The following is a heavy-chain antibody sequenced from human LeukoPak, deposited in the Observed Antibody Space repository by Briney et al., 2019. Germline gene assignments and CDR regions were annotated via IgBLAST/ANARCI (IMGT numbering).Heavy chain of an antibody. CDR2: INIDGSST. J-gene: IGHJ6*03. D-gene: IGHD6-13*01. CDR1: GFTFTSYW. CDR3: ARDQGSSWYYYYYYMDV. Sequence: GGSLRLSCAASGFTFTSYWMQWVCQAPGKGLVWVSRINIDGSSTTYADSVKGRFTISRDNAKNTLYLQMNSLRAEDTAVYYCARDQGSSWYYYYYYMDVWGKGTTVTISS. V-gene: IGHV3-74*01.